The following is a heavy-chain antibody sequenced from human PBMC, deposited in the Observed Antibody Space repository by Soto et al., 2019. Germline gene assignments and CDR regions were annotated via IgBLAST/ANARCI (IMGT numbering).Heavy chain of an antibody. CDR1: GFTFSSCG. CDR3: ARGTTVRYGYHNWFDP. Sequence: QVQLVESGGGVVQPGRSLRLSCAASGFTFSSCGMHWVRQAPGKGLEWVAVIWYDGSDAYYADSVKGRFTISRDDSKNTVFLQMNSLRAEDTAVYYCARGTTVRYGYHNWFDPGGQGTLVTVSS. CDR2: IWYDGSDA. J-gene: IGHJ5*02. D-gene: IGHD5-18*01. V-gene: IGHV3-33*01.